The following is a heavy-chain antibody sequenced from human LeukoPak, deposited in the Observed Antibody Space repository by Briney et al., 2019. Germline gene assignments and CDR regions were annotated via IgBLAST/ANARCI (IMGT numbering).Heavy chain of an antibody. CDR3: ARGVYSGWYTHNWLDS. D-gene: IGHD6-19*01. CDR2: INPHNGDT. Sequence: GASVKVSCKASGYTFTSYYIHWVRQAHGQGLEWMGWINPHNGDTNYEQMFQGRVTMTRDTSISTAYMELSSLRSDDTAVYYCARGVYSGWYTHNWLDSWGQGTLVIVSS. J-gene: IGHJ5*01. V-gene: IGHV1-2*02. CDR1: GYTFTSYY.